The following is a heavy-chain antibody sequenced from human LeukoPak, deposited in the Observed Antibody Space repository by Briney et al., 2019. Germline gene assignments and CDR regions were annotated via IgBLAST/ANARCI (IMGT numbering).Heavy chain of an antibody. J-gene: IGHJ4*02. CDR3: AKGAGISTHYFDY. D-gene: IGHD2-15*01. Sequence: GSLRLSCAASGFTFIGYGMHWVRQAPGQGREGVSLMSYDGSKKYYADSVEGRFTISRDNFKNTLYLQMNSLRVEDTAVYYCAKGAGISTHYFDYWGQGTLVTVSS. CDR2: MSYDGSKK. V-gene: IGHV3-30*18. CDR1: GFTFIGYG.